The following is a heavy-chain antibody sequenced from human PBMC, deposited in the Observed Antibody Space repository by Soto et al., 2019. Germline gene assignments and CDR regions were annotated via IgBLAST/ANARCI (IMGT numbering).Heavy chain of an antibody. CDR2: IWYDGTDN. D-gene: IGHD6-13*01. CDR3: AKDRSSSLDAMGV. V-gene: IGHV3-33*06. Sequence: PGGSLRLSCAASGFAFSRYGMHWVRQAPDKGLEWVAVIWYDGTDNYYADSVKGRFTISRDNSRNTLYLQVDSLRVDDTAVYYCAKDRSSSLDAMGVWGQGTTVTVSS. CDR1: GFAFSRYG. J-gene: IGHJ6*02.